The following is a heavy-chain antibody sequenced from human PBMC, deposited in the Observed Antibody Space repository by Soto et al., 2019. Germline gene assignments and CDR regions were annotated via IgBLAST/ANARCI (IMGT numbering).Heavy chain of an antibody. Sequence: EVQLVESGGGLVQPGGSLRLSCAASGFTFINYWMNWVRQAPGKGLAWVANIKQDGSEKYYVDSVRGRFTISRDNAKTSLYLQLNSLIAEDTAVYYCARGGRRSGSYAYAFDIWGQGTMATVSS. J-gene: IGHJ3*02. D-gene: IGHD1-26*01. CDR1: GFTFINYW. CDR2: IKQDGSEK. CDR3: ARGGRRSGSYAYAFDI. V-gene: IGHV3-7*03.